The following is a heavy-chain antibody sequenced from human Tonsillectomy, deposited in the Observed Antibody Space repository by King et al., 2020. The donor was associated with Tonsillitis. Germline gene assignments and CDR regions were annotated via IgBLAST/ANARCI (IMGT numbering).Heavy chain of an antibody. CDR2: ISGDGGST. CDR1: GFTFDDYA. CDR3: AKVSGYDSSGSTLSY. V-gene: IGHV3-43*02. Sequence: VQLVESGGGVVQPGGSLRLSCAASGFTFDDYAMHWVRQAPGKGLEWVSLISGDGGSTYYADSVKGRFTISRDNSKNSLYLQMNSLRTEDTALYYCAKVSGYDSSGSTLSYWGQGTLVTVSS. D-gene: IGHD3-22*01. J-gene: IGHJ4*02.